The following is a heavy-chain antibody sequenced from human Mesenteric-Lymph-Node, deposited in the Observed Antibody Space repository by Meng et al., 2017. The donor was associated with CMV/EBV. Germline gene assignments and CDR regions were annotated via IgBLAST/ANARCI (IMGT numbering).Heavy chain of an antibody. CDR2: INSDGSST. V-gene: IGHV3-74*01. J-gene: IGHJ5*02. CDR1: GVPFSCYW. Sequence: GVPFSCYWIHWVRQAPGKGLVWVSRINSDGSSTSYADSVKGRFTISRDNAKNTLYLQMNSLRAEDTAVYYCARLLGGVRVGWWFDPWGQGTLVTVSS. CDR3: ARLLGGVRVGWWFDP. D-gene: IGHD2-15*01.